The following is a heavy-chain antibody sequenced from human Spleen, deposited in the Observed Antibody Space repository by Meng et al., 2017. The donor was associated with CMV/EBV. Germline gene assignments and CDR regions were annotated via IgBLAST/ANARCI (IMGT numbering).Heavy chain of an antibody. J-gene: IGHJ4*02. CDR1: GFTCSSYA. V-gene: IGHV3-23*01. CDR3: AKDVRVGATRGVFDY. Sequence: SGFTCSSYAMRWVRQGPGKGLQWVSGTSGSGGTTYYADSVKGRFTISRDNSKNTLYMKMNSLRAEDTAVYFCAKDVRVGATRGVFDYWGQGTLVTVSS. D-gene: IGHD1-26*01. CDR2: TSGSGGTT.